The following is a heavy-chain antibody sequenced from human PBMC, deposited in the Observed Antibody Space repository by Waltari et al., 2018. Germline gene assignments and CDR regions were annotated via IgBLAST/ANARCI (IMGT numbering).Heavy chain of an antibody. CDR3: AKDTGEVGATGY. Sequence: EVQLLESGGGLVQPGGSLRLSCAASGFTFSSYAMSWVRQAPGKGLEWVSVIYSGGSTYYADSVKGRFTISRDNSKNTLYLQMNSLRAEDTAVYYCAKDTGEVGATGYWGQGTLVTVSS. D-gene: IGHD1-26*01. J-gene: IGHJ4*02. CDR2: IYSGGST. V-gene: IGHV3-23*03. CDR1: GFTFSSYA.